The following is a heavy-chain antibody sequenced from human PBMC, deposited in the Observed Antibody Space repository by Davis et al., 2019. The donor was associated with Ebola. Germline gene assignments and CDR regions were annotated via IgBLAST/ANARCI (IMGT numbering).Heavy chain of an antibody. CDR3: ARVDWPVQFDF. CDR2: IRQDGREK. V-gene: IGHV3-7*01. Sequence: GESLKISCTAPGFAFSNYVMTWVRQAPGKGLEWVANIRQDGREKHYVDSVKGRFTISRDNTKNSLFLQMNSLRDDETAVYYCARVDWPVQFDFWGQGTVVTVSS. D-gene: IGHD3-9*01. J-gene: IGHJ4*02. CDR1: GFAFSNYV.